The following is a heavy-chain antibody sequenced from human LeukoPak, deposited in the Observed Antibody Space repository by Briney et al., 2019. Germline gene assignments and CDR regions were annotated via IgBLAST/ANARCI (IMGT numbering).Heavy chain of an antibody. J-gene: IGHJ4*02. CDR2: VYYSGST. CDR3: AREDYYDSSGAY. CDR1: GGSISSYY. V-gene: IGHV4-59*12. D-gene: IGHD3-22*01. Sequence: SETLSLTCTVSGGSISSYYWSWIRQPPGKGLEWIGYVYYSGSTNYNPSLKSRATISVDTSKNQFSLKLSSVTAADTAVYYCAREDYYDSSGAYWGQGTLVTVSS.